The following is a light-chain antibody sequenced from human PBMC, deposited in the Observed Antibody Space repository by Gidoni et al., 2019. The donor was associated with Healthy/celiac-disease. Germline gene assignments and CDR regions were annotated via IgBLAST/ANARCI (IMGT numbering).Light chain of an antibody. V-gene: IGKV4-1*01. CDR2: WAS. CDR1: QSVFYSSNNKNY. J-gene: IGKJ2*01. CDR3: QQYYSTPLYT. Sequence: DIVMTQSQDSLAVSLGERATINCKSSQSVFYSSNNKNYLAWYQQKPGQPPKLLINWASTRESGVPDRFSSSGSGTDFTLTISSLQAEDVAVYYCQQYYSTPLYTFGQGTKLEIK.